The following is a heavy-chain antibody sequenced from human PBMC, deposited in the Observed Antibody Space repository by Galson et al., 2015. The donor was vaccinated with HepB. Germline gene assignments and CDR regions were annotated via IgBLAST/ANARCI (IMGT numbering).Heavy chain of an antibody. CDR2: INAGNGNT. J-gene: IGHJ5*02. CDR1: GYTFTSYA. D-gene: IGHD6-13*01. Sequence: SVKVSCKASGYTFTSYAMHWVRQAPGQRLEWMGWINAGNGNTKYSQKFQGRVTITRDTSASTAYMELSSLRSEDTAVYYCARAYFPGYSSSWLNWFDPWGQGTLVTVSS. V-gene: IGHV1-3*01. CDR3: ARAYFPGYSSSWLNWFDP.